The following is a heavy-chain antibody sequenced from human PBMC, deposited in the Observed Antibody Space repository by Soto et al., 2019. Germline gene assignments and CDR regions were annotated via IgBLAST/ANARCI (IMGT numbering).Heavy chain of an antibody. CDR2: IIPIFGTA. CDR3: ARGSSSAGYYYYYGMDG. CDR1: AGTVSSYA. Sequence: SVTVSCTSSAGTVSSYAISWVREAPGQGLEWMGGIIPIFGTAKCAQKFQGRVTITADKSTSTAYMELSSLRSEDTAVYYCARGSSSAGYYYYYGMDGWGQGTTVTVS. J-gene: IGHJ6*02. V-gene: IGHV1-69*06. D-gene: IGHD6-6*01.